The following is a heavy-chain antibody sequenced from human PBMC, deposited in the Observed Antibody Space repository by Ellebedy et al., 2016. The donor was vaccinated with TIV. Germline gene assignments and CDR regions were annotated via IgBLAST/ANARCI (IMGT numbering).Heavy chain of an antibody. D-gene: IGHD6-19*01. J-gene: IGHJ4*02. Sequence: PGGSLRLSCAASGFTFSNFAMSWVRQAPGKGLEWVAAISGSGGSTYYADSVKGRFTISRDNSRDTVYLQMSSLRADDTAIYYCAKGNQWLVRGIDYWGQGTRVTVSS. CDR2: ISGSGGST. V-gene: IGHV3-23*01. CDR1: GFTFSNFA. CDR3: AKGNQWLVRGIDY.